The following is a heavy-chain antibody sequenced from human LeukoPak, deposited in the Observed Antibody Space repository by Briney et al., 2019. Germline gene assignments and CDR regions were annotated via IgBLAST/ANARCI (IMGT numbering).Heavy chain of an antibody. CDR3: ARDRGSGLAVAFDY. CDR2: ISSSGSTI. J-gene: IGHJ4*02. CDR1: GFTFSSYE. D-gene: IGHD6-19*01. Sequence: PGGSLRLSCAASGFTFSSYEMNWVRQAPGKGLEWVSYISSSGSTIYYADSVKGRFTISRDNAKNSLYLQMNSLRAEDTAVYYCARDRGSGLAVAFDYWGQGTLVTVSS. V-gene: IGHV3-48*03.